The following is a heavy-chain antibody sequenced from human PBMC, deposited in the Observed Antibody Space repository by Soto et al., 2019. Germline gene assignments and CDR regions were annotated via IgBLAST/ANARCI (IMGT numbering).Heavy chain of an antibody. Sequence: EIQLPESGGGLAQRGGSLRLSCAASGFSVSDYAMSWVRQAPGKGLEWVSSISGSGDGTYYGDSVKGRFTLSRDTSQKTLYLQMNNLRGEDTAVYFCTKSRRSVLMVYGFGGMDVWGRGTTVTVSS. CDR1: GFSVSDYA. CDR2: ISGSGDGT. CDR3: TKSRRSVLMVYGFGGMDV. D-gene: IGHD2-8*01. V-gene: IGHV3-23*01. J-gene: IGHJ6*02.